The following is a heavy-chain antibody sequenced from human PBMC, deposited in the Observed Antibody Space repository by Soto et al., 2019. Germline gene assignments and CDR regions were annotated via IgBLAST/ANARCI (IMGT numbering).Heavy chain of an antibody. D-gene: IGHD2-21*01. J-gene: IGHJ4*02. CDR3: AKELNSMWFTLDD. Sequence: GGSLRLSCAASGFSFGSFAMSWVRQAPGKGLEWVSSLSYGSTFYADSVKGRFTIFNDISKNTLFLQMNSLRAEDTAVYYCAKELNSMWFTLDDWGQGTLVTVSS. CDR1: GFSFGSFA. CDR2: SLSYGST. V-gene: IGHV3-23*01.